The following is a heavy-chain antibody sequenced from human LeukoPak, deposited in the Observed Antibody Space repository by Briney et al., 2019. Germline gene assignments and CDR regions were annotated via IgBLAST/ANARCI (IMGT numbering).Heavy chain of an antibody. V-gene: IGHV3-11*01. CDR1: GFTFGDKF. CDR2: ISSNGRTI. J-gene: IGHJ6*02. Sequence: PGGSLRLSRAASGFTFGDKFMSWIRQAPGKGLEWLSYISSNGRTIHYADSVKGRFTISRDNANKSLYLQMNNLGAEDTAVYYCARVPGHYYYYGMDVWGQGTTVIVSS. D-gene: IGHD1-26*01. CDR3: ARVPGHYYYYGMDV.